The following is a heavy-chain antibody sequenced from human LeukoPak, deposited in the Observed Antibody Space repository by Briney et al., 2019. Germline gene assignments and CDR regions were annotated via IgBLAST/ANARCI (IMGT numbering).Heavy chain of an antibody. V-gene: IGHV1-69*04. CDR3: ARTRRDGYSPFDY. Sequence: ASVKVSCKAFGGTFSSYAISWVRQAPGQGLKWMGRIIPIFGIANYAQKFQGRVTITADKSTSTAYMELSSLRSEDTAVYYCARTRRDGYSPFDYWGQGTLVSVSS. J-gene: IGHJ4*02. D-gene: IGHD5-24*01. CDR1: GGTFSSYA. CDR2: IIPIFGIA.